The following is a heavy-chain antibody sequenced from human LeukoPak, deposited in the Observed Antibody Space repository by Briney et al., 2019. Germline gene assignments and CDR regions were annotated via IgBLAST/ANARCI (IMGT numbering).Heavy chain of an antibody. CDR2: IKQDGSEK. CDR3: ARDQGITVTSYAFDI. J-gene: IGHJ3*02. V-gene: IGHV3-7*01. Sequence: GGSLRLSCTTSGFNFNTYWMTWVRQAPGKGLEWVANIKQDGSEKNYVDSVKGRFTISRDNAKNSLYLQMNSLRAEDTAVYSCARDQGITVTSYAFDIWGKGTMVAVSS. CDR1: GFNFNTYW. D-gene: IGHD4-17*01.